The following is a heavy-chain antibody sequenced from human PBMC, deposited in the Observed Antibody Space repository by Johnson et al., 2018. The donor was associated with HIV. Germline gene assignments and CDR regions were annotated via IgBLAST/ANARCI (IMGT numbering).Heavy chain of an antibody. V-gene: IGHV3-30*18. J-gene: IGHJ3*02. CDR1: GFTFSSYG. CDR2: ISYDGSNK. D-gene: IGHD3-22*01. Sequence: QVQLVESGGGVVQPGRSLRLSCAASGFTFSSYGMHWVRQAPGKGLEWVAVISYDGSNKYYADSVKGRFTISRDNSKNTLYLQMNSLRAEDTAVYYCAKVCQWLLERTYAFDIWGQGTMVTVSS. CDR3: AKVCQWLLERTYAFDI.